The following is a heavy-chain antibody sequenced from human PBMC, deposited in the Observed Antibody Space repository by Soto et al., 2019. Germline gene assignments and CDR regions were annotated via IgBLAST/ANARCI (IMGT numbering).Heavy chain of an antibody. V-gene: IGHV3-30*03. J-gene: IGHJ4*02. CDR3: ARDFLYHDGSNYQGYFDY. CDR2: ISYDGSNK. D-gene: IGHD3-22*01. CDR1: GFTFSSYG. Sequence: SLRLSCAASGFTFSSYGMHWVRQAPGKGLEWVAVISYDGSNKYYADSVKGRFTISRDNSKNTLYLQMNSLRAEDTAVYFCARDFLYHDGSNYQGYFDYWGPGTLVTVSS.